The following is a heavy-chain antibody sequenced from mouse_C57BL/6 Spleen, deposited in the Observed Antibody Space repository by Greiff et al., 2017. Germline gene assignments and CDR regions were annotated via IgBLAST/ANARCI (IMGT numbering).Heavy chain of an antibody. Sequence: VQLQQSGAELVKPGASVKLSCTASGFNIKDYYMHWVKQRTEQGLEWIGRLDPEDGETKYAPKFQGKATITADTSSNTAYLQLSSLTSEDTAVYYCASGGFITTVVEDWYFDVWGTGTTVTVSS. D-gene: IGHD1-1*01. CDR2: LDPEDGET. CDR3: ASGGFITTVVEDWYFDV. V-gene: IGHV14-2*01. J-gene: IGHJ1*03. CDR1: GFNIKDYY.